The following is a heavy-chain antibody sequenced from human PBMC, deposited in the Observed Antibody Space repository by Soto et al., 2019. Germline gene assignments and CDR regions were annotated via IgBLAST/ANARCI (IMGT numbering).Heavy chain of an antibody. CDR2: IYSSGST. CDR3: ARGQRFSDWFDP. V-gene: IGHV4-4*07. Sequence: SETLSLTCTVTGGAISGYYWTWMRQSAGGGLEWIGRIYSSGSTNYNPSLKSRVTISLDTSMNHFSLRLSSVTAADTAVYYCARGQRFSDWFDPWG. D-gene: IGHD3-3*01. CDR1: GGAISGYY. J-gene: IGHJ5*02.